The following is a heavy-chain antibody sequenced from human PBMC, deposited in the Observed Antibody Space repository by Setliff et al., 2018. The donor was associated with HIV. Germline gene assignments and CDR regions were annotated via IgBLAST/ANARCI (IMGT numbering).Heavy chain of an antibody. J-gene: IGHJ2*01. CDR1: DGSVSNQY. D-gene: IGHD3-16*01. CDR3: ARGTSAASYWHFDL. CDR2: IYATGST. Sequence: KTSETLSLTCIVSDGSVSNQYWSWIRQTAGKGLEWIGRIYATGSTNYNPSLKSRVTMSVDTSKNQFFLTLNSLTAADTAIYYCARGTSAASYWHFDLWGRGIMVTVSS. V-gene: IGHV4-4*07.